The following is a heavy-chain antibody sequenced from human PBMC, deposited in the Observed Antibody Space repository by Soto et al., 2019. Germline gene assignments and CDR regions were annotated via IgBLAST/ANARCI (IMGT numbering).Heavy chain of an antibody. J-gene: IGHJ6*02. CDR1: GGTFSSYA. Sequence: QVQLVQSGAEVKKPGSSVKVSCKASGGTFSSYAISWVRQAPGQGPEWMGGIIPIFGTANYAQKLQGRVTITADESTSTAYMELSSLRSEDTAVYYCARDPVNTAMVPYYDYGMDVWGQGTTVTVSS. V-gene: IGHV1-69*01. D-gene: IGHD5-18*01. CDR3: ARDPVNTAMVPYYDYGMDV. CDR2: IIPIFGTA.